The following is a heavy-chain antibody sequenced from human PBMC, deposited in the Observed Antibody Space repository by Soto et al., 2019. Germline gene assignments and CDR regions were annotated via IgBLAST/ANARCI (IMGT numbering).Heavy chain of an antibody. CDR2: INHSGST. CDR3: ARSTPYDFWSVEPPGPGYSDT. CDR1: GGSFSGYY. D-gene: IGHD3-3*01. Sequence: PSETLSLTCAVYGGSFSGYYCSWIRQPPGKGLEWIGEINHSGSTNYNPSLKSRVTISVETSKNQFSLKLSSVTAADTAVYYCARSTPYDFWSVEPPGPGYSDTWRQGTMITVS. J-gene: IGHJ3*02. V-gene: IGHV4-34*01.